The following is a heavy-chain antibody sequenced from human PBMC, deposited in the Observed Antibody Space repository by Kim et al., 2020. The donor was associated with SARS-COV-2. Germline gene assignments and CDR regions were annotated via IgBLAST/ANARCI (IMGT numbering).Heavy chain of an antibody. CDR2: ISYDGSNK. V-gene: IGHV3-30-3*01. J-gene: IGHJ6*01. CDR1: GFTFSSYA. Sequence: GGSLRLSCAASGFTFSSYAMHWVRQAPGKGLEWVAVISYDGSNKYYADSVKGRFTISRDNSKNTLYLQMNSLRAEDTAVYYCAGYGSVSFYNPYYYFGM. CDR3: AGYGSVSFYNPYYYFGM. D-gene: IGHD3-10*01.